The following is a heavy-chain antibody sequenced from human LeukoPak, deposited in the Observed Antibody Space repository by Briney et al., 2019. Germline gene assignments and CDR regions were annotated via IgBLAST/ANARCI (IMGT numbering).Heavy chain of an antibody. D-gene: IGHD5-18*01. J-gene: IGHJ4*02. Sequence: GGSLRLSCAASGFTFSSYSIHWVRQAPGKGLEWVAVVSYDGSSENYADSVKGRFTISRDNSKNTLYLQMNSLRVEDTAFYYCARDLAYSRLDYWGQGMLVTVSS. CDR3: ARDLAYSRLDY. V-gene: IGHV3-30-3*01. CDR2: VSYDGSSE. CDR1: GFTFSSYS.